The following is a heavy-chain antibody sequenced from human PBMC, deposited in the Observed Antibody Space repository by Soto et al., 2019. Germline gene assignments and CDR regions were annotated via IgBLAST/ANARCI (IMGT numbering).Heavy chain of an antibody. V-gene: IGHV4-38-2*02. D-gene: IGHD6-19*01. J-gene: IGHJ4*02. CDR2: IYHSGST. CDR1: GYSISSGYY. Sequence: PSETLSLTCAVSGYSISSGYYWGWIRQPPGKGLEWIGSIYHSGSTYYNPSLKSRVTISVGTSKNQFSLKLSSVTAADTAVYYCARDSSGWYSHFDYWGQGTLVTVSS. CDR3: ARDSSGWYSHFDY.